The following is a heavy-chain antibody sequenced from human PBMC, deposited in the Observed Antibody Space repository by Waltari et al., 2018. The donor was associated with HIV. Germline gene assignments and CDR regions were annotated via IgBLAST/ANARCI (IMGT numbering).Heavy chain of an antibody. J-gene: IGHJ4*01. D-gene: IGHD2-21*02. Sequence: QVQLHESGPGLVKPSETLSLTCTVSGDSLNKSNNYWGWIRQPPVGRLEWIGNIYYNLRTYYNQSRWSRVTISADTSKNHLSLILTSVTVADTSMYFCTRPAKVDGYCGDDCYPGWFAVWGHGVLVTVSS. CDR3: TRPAKVDGYCGDDCYPGWFAV. V-gene: IGHV4-39*07. CDR2: IYYNLRT. CDR1: GDSLNKSNNY.